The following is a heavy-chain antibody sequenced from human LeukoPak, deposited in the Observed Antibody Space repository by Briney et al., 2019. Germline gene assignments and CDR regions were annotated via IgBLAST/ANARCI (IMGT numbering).Heavy chain of an antibody. CDR1: GYTFTSYG. D-gene: IGHD3-9*01. J-gene: IGHJ5*02. CDR2: MNPNSGNT. V-gene: IGHV1-8*02. CDR3: ARFATYYDILTGYA. Sequence: ASVKVSCKASGYTFTSYGISWVRQAPGQGLEWMGWMNPNSGNTGYAQKFQGRVTMTRNTSISTAYMELSSLRSEDTAVYYCARFATYYDILTGYAWGQGTLVTVSS.